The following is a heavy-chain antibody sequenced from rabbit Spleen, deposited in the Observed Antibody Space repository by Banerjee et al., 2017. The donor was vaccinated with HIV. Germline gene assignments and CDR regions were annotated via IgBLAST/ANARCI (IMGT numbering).Heavy chain of an antibody. J-gene: IGHJ3*01. V-gene: IGHV1S47*01. CDR2: IDPVFHIA. CDR3: ARALVRWLGLTRLDL. D-gene: IGHD3-1*01. Sequence: QEQLVESGGGLVQPGGSLKLSCKASGFVFSTYGVNWVRHAPGRGLEWIGYIDPVFHIAVYASWVSGRFTISRDNAQSNMDLELTSLTAADTATYFCARALVRWLGLTRLDLWGPGTLVTVS. CDR1: GFVFSTYG.